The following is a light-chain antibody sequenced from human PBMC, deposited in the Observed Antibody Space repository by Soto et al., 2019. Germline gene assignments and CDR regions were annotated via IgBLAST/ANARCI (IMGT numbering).Light chain of an antibody. J-gene: IGLJ2*01. CDR3: CSYTGSSTVV. CDR1: SL. Sequence: QSALTQPASVSGSPGQPITISCTGTSLVSWYQQHPGKAPKLMIYEGSKRPSGVSNRFSGSKSGNTASLTISGLQAEDEADYYCCSYTGSSTVVFGGGTQLTVL. CDR2: EGS. V-gene: IGLV2-23*01.